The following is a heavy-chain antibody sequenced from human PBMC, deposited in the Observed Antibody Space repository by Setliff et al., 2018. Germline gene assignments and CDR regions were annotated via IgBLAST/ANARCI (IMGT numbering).Heavy chain of an antibody. J-gene: IGHJ3*02. Sequence: GGSLRLSCAASGFTLNSYLMHWVRQAPGEGLVWVSRIQTDESDTTYGDSVKGRFTISXXXAKNTLXXXXXXXXAEDTAVYYCARQGRIQQWLSAFDIWGQGTMVTVSS. D-gene: IGHD5-18*01. CDR3: ARQGRIQQWLSAFDI. V-gene: IGHV3-74*03. CDR1: GFTLNSYL. CDR2: IQTDESDT.